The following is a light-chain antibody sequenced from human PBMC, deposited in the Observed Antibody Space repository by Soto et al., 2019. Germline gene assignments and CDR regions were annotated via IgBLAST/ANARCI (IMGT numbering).Light chain of an antibody. J-gene: IGLJ1*01. CDR2: EVS. CDR1: SSDVGGYNH. CDR3: TSYTSISTYV. Sequence: QSMRTQPASVSESPGQSITISCAGTSSDVGGYNHVSWYQQHADKAPKLLIHEVSNRPSGVSNRFSGSKSGNTASLTISGLQAEDEADDYCTSYTSISTYVFGTGTKVTVL. V-gene: IGLV2-14*01.